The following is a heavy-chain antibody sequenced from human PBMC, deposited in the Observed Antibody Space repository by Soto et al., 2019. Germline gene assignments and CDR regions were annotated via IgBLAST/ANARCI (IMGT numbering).Heavy chain of an antibody. J-gene: IGHJ4*02. D-gene: IGHD1-26*01. Sequence: SFEGANYSVRSYGMSWVRQAHGQGLEWMAWINPSNDNTNYAQGLQGRVTLTSDTSTSTAYMELRSLRSDDTAVYYCARDPFYSGSNLQVGYFDSWGQGNLVSGPS. V-gene: IGHV1-18*01. CDR1: NYSVRSYG. CDR2: INPSNDNT. CDR3: ARDPFYSGSNLQVGYFDS.